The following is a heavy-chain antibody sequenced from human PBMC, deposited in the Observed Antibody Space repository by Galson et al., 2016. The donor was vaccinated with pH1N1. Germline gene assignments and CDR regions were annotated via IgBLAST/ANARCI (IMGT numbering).Heavy chain of an antibody. J-gene: IGHJ5*02. D-gene: IGHD2-15*01. CDR1: GYNFTNYW. CDR2: VYPGDSDI. CDR3: ARLDRYCSGGSCFSFWFAP. Sequence: QSGAEVKKPGESLKISCKGSGYNFTNYWIGWVRQMPGKGLEWMGIVYPGDSDIKYSPSFRGQVTISADKSISTAYLQWTGLKASDTAMYYCARLDRYCSGGSCFSFWFAPWGQGTLVTVSS. V-gene: IGHV5-51*01.